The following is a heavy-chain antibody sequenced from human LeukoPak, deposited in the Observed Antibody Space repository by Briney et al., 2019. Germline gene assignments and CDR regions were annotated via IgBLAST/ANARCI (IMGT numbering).Heavy chain of an antibody. CDR3: ARDQRVYSSSSGGFDY. CDR2: ISSSSSTI. CDR1: GFTFSSYS. J-gene: IGHJ4*02. Sequence: GGSLRLSCAASGFTFSSYSMNWVRQAPGKGLEWVSYISSSSSTIYYADSVKGRFTISRDNAKNSLYLQMNSLRAEDTAVYYCARDQRVYSSSSGGFDYWGQGTLVTVSS. V-gene: IGHV3-48*01. D-gene: IGHD6-6*01.